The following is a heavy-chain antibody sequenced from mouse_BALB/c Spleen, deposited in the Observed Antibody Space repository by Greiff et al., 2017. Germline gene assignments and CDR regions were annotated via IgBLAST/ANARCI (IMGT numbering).Heavy chain of an antibody. CDR1: GFSITSYYV. V-gene: IGHV3-2*02. J-gene: IGHJ3*01. D-gene: IGHD2-4*01. Sequence: EVKLVESGPGLVKPSQSLSLTCTVTGFSITSYYVWYWIRQFPGNQLGWLGYISYSGSTSYNPSLKSRISITRDTSKNQFFLQLNSVTTEDTATNYWARKGDYDEGTVAYWGQGTLVTVSA. CDR3: ARKGDYDEGTVAY. CDR2: ISYSGST.